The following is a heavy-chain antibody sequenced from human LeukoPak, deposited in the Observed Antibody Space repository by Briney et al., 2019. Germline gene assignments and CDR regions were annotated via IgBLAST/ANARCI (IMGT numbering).Heavy chain of an antibody. J-gene: IGHJ4*02. Sequence: GGSLRLSCAASGFTFSSYEMNWVRQAPGKGLEWVSYISSSGSTIYYADSVKGRFTISRDNAKSSLYLQMNSLRAEDTAVYYCARQAFSTYYDFWSGPTNFDYWGQGTLVTVSS. D-gene: IGHD3-3*01. V-gene: IGHV3-48*03. CDR3: ARQAFSTYYDFWSGPTNFDY. CDR2: ISSSGSTI. CDR1: GFTFSSYE.